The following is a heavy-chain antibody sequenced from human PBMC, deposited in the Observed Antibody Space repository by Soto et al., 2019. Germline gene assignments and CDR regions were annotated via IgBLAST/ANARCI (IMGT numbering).Heavy chain of an antibody. V-gene: IGHV3-30*18. Sequence: PVGSLRLSCAASGFTFSSYGMHWVRQAPGKGLEWVAVISYDGSNKYYADSVKGRFTISRDNSKNTLYLQMNSLRAEDTAVYYCAKVGGSNWFDPWGQGTLVTVSS. CDR1: GFTFSSYG. CDR2: ISYDGSNK. J-gene: IGHJ5*02. CDR3: AKVGGSNWFDP. D-gene: IGHD1-26*01.